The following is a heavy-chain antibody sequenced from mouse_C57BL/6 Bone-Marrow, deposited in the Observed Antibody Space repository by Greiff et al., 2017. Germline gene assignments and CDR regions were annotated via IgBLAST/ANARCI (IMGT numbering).Heavy chain of an antibody. D-gene: IGHD3-2*02. CDR2: YPGSGNTY. J-gene: IGHJ4*01. CDR1: YTFTDYYM. CDR3: RMKGQLSLRYAMDY. V-gene: IGHV1-83*01. Sequence: VQLQQSGPELVKPGASVKMSCKASGYTFTDYYMHWVKQKPGKGLEWIGEIYPGSGNTYYNEKFKGKATLTADTSSSTAYMQLSSLTSEDSAVYFCARMKGQLSLRYAMDYWGQGTSVTVSS.